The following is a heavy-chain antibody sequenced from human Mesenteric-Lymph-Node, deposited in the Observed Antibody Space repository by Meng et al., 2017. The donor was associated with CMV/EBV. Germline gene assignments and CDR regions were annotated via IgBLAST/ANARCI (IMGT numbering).Heavy chain of an antibody. CDR1: GFSISSGYY. Sequence: SETLSLTCSVSGFSISSGYYWGWIRQAPGKGLEWIGNIYPSGNTYYNPSLKTRVTISVDTSKNQFSLKLSSVTAADTAVYYCASLYYYDSSGYYWGQGTLVTVSS. J-gene: IGHJ4*02. CDR3: ASLYYYDSSGYY. V-gene: IGHV4-38-2*02. D-gene: IGHD3-22*01. CDR2: IYPSGNT.